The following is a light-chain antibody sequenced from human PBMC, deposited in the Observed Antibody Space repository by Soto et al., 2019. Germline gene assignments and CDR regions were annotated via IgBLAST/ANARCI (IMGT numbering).Light chain of an antibody. J-gene: IGKJ1*01. CDR3: QQYNGYPWT. V-gene: IGKV1-5*03. CDR1: QTISNW. CDR2: KGA. Sequence: DTQMTHSPSTLSASVGDRVTITCRASQTISNWLAWYQQKPGKAPKLLIYKGADLESGVPSRFSGSGSGTEFTLTISSLQPDDFATYYCQQYNGYPWTFGQGTKVDIK.